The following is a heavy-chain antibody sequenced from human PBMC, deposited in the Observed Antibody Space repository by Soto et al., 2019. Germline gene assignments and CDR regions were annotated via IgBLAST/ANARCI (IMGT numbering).Heavy chain of an antibody. CDR1: GGSISSYY. Sequence: SETLSLTCTVSGGSISSYYCGWIRQPPGKGLEWIGYIFYSGSTNYNPSLEGRVTISVDTSKNQFSLKVSSVTAADTAVYYCARHYPIGNNWNYFEYWCQGTLVTVSS. V-gene: IGHV4-59*01. D-gene: IGHD1-1*01. J-gene: IGHJ4*02. CDR3: ARHYPIGNNWNYFEY. CDR2: IFYSGST.